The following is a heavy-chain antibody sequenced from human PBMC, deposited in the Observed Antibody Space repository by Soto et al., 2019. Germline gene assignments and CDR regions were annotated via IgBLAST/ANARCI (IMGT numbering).Heavy chain of an antibody. V-gene: IGHV3-33*06. CDR3: AKASGAPGAFDY. D-gene: IGHD1-26*01. CDR2: IWYDGNYK. J-gene: IGHJ4*02. CDR1: GFTFSNSG. Sequence: PGGSLRLSCAASGFTFSNSGMHWVRQAPGKGLEWVAVIWYDGNYKYYADSVKGRFTISRDNSKKMLYLQMNSLRVEDTAIYYFAKASGAPGAFDYWGQGTPVTV.